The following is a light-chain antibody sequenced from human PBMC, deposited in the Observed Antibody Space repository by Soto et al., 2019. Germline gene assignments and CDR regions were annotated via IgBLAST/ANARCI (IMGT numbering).Light chain of an antibody. CDR3: PQYESYPMT. CDR1: QSISSR. CDR2: KAS. V-gene: IGKV1-5*03. Sequence: DSQMTQYPSTLSASIGDRVTITCRAGQSISSRLAWYQQKPGKAPKRLIAKASTLQTDLPPRFSGSGSGTEFSLTISSLQPDDFQTYYCPQYESYPMTFGGGTTVETK. J-gene: IGKJ4*01.